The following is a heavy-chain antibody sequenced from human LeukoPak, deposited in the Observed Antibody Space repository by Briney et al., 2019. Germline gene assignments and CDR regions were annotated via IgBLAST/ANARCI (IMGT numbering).Heavy chain of an antibody. CDR2: PSFDGAHK. J-gene: IGHJ4*02. CDR3: VRARAGGLDY. Sequence: GGSLRLPCAASGFTFRHYAVHWVRQAPGRGLEWVAVPSFDGAHKYYAESVKGRFTISKDNSNNTLFLQMDSLRLEDTALYYCVRARAGGLDYWGQGTLVTVSS. V-gene: IGHV3-30*04. CDR1: GFTFRHYA. D-gene: IGHD3-16*01.